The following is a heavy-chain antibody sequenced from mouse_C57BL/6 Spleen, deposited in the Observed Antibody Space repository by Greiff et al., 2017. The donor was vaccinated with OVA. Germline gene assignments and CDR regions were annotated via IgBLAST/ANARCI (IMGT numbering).Heavy chain of an antibody. CDR3: ARRGSYDYGSAMDY. J-gene: IGHJ4*01. CDR2: FHPYNDDT. D-gene: IGHD2-4*01. Sequence: VQLQQSGAELVKPGASVKMSCKASGYTFTTYPIAWMKQNHGPSLEWIGNFHPYNDDTKYNEKFKGKATLTVEKSSSTVYLRLSRLTSDDSAVYYCARRGSYDYGSAMDYWGQGTSVTVSS. V-gene: IGHV1-47*01. CDR1: GYTFTTYP.